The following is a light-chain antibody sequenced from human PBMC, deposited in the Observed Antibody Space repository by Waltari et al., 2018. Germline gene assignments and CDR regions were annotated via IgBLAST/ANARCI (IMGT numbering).Light chain of an antibody. CDR2: GAS. V-gene: IGKV1-39*01. CDR1: QNIDTF. Sequence: TCRASQNIDTFLNWYQQRPGKAPKVLIYGASSLQSGVPSRFSGSGSGTHFTLTISSLQPDDFATYFCQQSHTMMYTFGQGTKLEIK. CDR3: QQSHTMMYT. J-gene: IGKJ2*01.